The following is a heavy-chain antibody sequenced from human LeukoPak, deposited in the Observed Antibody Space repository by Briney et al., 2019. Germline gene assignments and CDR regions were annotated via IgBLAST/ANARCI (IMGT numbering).Heavy chain of an antibody. CDR1: GFTFSSYS. V-gene: IGHV3-21*01. Sequence: GGSLRLSCAASGFTFSSYSMNWVRQAPGKGLEWVSSISSSSSYIYYADSVKGRFTISRDNAKNSLYLQMNSLRAEDTAVYYCARVAVVVAGGFDYWGQGTLVTVSS. D-gene: IGHD2-15*01. CDR2: ISSSSSYI. CDR3: ARVAVVVAGGFDY. J-gene: IGHJ4*02.